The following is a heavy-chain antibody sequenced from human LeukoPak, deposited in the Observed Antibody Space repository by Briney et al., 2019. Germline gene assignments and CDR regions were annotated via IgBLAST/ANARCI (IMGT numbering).Heavy chain of an antibody. D-gene: IGHD1-1*01. Sequence: GGSLRLSCATSGFTFSGYSMNWVRQAPGKGLEWISYISSSSINIHYGDSVKGRFTISRDNAENSLYLQMNSLSAEDTAVYYCARDSIQLWPNAIDFWGQGTLVTVSS. V-gene: IGHV3-48*01. CDR3: ARDSIQLWPNAIDF. CDR1: GFTFSGYS. CDR2: ISSSSINI. J-gene: IGHJ4*02.